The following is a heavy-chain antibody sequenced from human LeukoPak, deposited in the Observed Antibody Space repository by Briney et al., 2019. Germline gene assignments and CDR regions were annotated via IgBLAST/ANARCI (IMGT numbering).Heavy chain of an antibody. CDR2: INSDGSST. D-gene: IGHD3-22*01. CDR3: ARGGGCDSSGYTWFDP. CDR1: GFTFSSYW. V-gene: IGHV3-74*01. J-gene: IGHJ5*02. Sequence: GGSLRLSCAASGFTFSSYWMHWVRHAPGKGLVWVSRINSDGSSTSYADSVKGRFTISRDNAKNTLYLQMNSLRAEDTAVYYCARGGGCDSSGYTWFDPWGQGTLVTVSS.